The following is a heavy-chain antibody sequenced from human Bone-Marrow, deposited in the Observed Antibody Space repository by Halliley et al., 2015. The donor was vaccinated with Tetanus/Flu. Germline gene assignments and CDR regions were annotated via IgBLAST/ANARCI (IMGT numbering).Heavy chain of an antibody. V-gene: IGHV3-7*04. Sequence: LGWGANIKQDGSEKYYVDSVKGRFTISRDNARNSLYLQMNSLRAEDTAIYYCARDPRNLDYWGQGILVTVSS. CDR3: ARDPRNLDY. J-gene: IGHJ4*02. CDR2: IKQDGSEK.